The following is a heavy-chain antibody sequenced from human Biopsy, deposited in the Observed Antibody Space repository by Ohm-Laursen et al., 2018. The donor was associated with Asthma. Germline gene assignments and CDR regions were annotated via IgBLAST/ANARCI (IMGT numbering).Heavy chain of an antibody. CDR3: TRREYSDSRISPLDL. J-gene: IGHJ3*01. CDR2: ISYDGSNK. Sequence: SLRLSCTASGFTFSSYGMHWVRQAPGKGLEWVAVISYDGSNKYYADSVKGRFTTSRDNAKNSLYLQMNSLRAEDTAVYYCTRREYSDSRISPLDLWGHGTMVTVSS. V-gene: IGHV3-30*03. D-gene: IGHD3-22*01. CDR1: GFTFSSYG.